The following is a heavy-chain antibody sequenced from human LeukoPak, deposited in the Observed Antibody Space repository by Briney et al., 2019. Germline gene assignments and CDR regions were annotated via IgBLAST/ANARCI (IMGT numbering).Heavy chain of an antibody. D-gene: IGHD7-27*01. CDR3: ARALETWAFDY. Sequence: PGRSLRLSCAASGFIFSPYAMHWVRQAPGKGLEWVAVISNDGGNKYYTDSVKGRFTISRDNSKNSLYLQMSSLRAEDTAIYYCARALETWAFDYWGQGTLVTVSS. CDR1: GFIFSPYA. CDR2: ISNDGGNK. J-gene: IGHJ4*02. V-gene: IGHV3-30*04.